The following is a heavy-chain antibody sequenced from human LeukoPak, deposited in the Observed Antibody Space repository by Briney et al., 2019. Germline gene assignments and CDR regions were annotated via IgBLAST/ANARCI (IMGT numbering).Heavy chain of an antibody. CDR1: GGSISIYY. D-gene: IGHD6-13*01. V-gene: IGHV4-4*07. J-gene: IGHJ6*03. Sequence: SETLSLTCTLSGGSISIYYWSWIRQPAGRGLEWIGRIYTSGSTNYNPSLKSRVTMSVDTSKNQFSLKLSSVTAADTAVYYCARAIAAAGHYYYYYMDVWGKGTTVTVSS. CDR2: IYTSGST. CDR3: ARAIAAAGHYYYYYMDV.